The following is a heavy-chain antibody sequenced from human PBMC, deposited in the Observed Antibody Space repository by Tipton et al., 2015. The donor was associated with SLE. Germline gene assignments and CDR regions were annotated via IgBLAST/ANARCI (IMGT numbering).Heavy chain of an antibody. CDR2: IYYSGST. D-gene: IGHD3-10*01. CDR1: GGSISSYY. J-gene: IGHJ5*01. CDR3: ARGKISRPSGSYYLASKRFDS. Sequence: TLSLTCSVSGGSISSYYWSWIRQPPGKGLEWIGHIYYSGSTNYNPSLKSRVTISVDTSKNQFSLNLRSVTAADTAVYYCARGKISRPSGSYYLASKRFDSWGQGVLVTVSS. V-gene: IGHV4-59*12.